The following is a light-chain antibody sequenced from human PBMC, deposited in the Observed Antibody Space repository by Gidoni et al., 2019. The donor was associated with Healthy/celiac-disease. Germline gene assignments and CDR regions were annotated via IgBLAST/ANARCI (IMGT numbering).Light chain of an antibody. CDR2: DAS. J-gene: IGKJ1*01. CDR1: QSVSSSY. V-gene: IGKV3D-20*01. Sequence: EIVLTQSPATLSLSPGDRATLSCGASQSVSSSYLAWYQQKPGLAPRRLIYDASSRATGSPDRFSGSGSGTDFTLTISRLEPEDFAVYYCQQYGSSPWTFGQGTKVEIK. CDR3: QQYGSSPWT.